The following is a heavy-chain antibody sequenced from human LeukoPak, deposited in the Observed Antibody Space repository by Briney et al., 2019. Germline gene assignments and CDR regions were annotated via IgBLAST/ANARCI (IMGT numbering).Heavy chain of an antibody. V-gene: IGHV4-59*01. CDR1: GGSISSYY. Sequence: SETLSLTCTVSGGSISSYYWSWIRQPPGKGLEWIGYIYYSGSTNYNPSLKSRVTISVDTTKNQFSLKLSSVTAADTAVYYCARECSSTSCYTGRGAGNWFDPWGQGTLVAVSS. D-gene: IGHD2-2*02. CDR2: IYYSGST. CDR3: ARECSSTSCYTGRGAGNWFDP. J-gene: IGHJ5*02.